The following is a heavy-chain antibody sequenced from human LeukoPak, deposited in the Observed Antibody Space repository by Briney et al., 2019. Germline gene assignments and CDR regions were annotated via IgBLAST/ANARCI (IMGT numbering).Heavy chain of an antibody. CDR1: GYIFTDFS. V-gene: IGHV1-46*01. Sequence: ASVKVSCKTSGYIFTDFSIHWVRQAPGQGLEWMGIINPTGGSAGFAQKFQGRVTMTRDMSTSTFYMELSSLRSEDTAVYYCARGHGSGYTNYFDPWGQGTLVTVSS. CDR2: INPTGGSA. J-gene: IGHJ5*02. CDR3: ARGHGSGYTNYFDP. D-gene: IGHD3-10*01.